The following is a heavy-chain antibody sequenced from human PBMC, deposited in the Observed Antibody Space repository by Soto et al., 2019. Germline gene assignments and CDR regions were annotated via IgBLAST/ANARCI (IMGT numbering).Heavy chain of an antibody. D-gene: IGHD4-4*01. CDR2: TYYRSRWYS. V-gene: IGHV6-1*01. CDR1: GDSVSSNSAA. Sequence: PSQTLSLTCAVSGDSVSSNSAAWNWIRQSPSRGLEWLGRTYYRSRWYSDYAVSVQGRITINADTSNNHLSLQLNSVTPDDTAVNYSASIKIYSRSESWGQATPV. CDR3: ASIKIYSRSES. J-gene: IGHJ5*02.